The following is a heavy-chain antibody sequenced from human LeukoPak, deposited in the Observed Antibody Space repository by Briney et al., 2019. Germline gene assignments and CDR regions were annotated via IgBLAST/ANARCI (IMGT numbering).Heavy chain of an antibody. CDR2: IIPILGIA. D-gene: IGHD3-10*01. CDR1: GGTFSSYA. V-gene: IGHV1-69*04. J-gene: IGHJ6*02. CDR3: ARHSFAQFNGMDV. Sequence: SVKVSCKASGGTFSSYAISWVRQAPGQGLEWMGRIIPILGIANYAQKFQGRVTITADKSTSTAYVELSSLRSEDTAVYYCARHSFAQFNGMDVWGQGTTVTVSS.